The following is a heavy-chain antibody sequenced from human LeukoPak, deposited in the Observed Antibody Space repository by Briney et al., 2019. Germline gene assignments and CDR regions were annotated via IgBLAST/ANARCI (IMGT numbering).Heavy chain of an antibody. CDR2: ISRSGGST. J-gene: IGHJ4*02. CDR3: AKDREPGYCSGGSCYSGDY. CDR1: GFTFSSYG. D-gene: IGHD2-15*01. V-gene: IGHV3-23*01. Sequence: GSLRLSCAASGFTFSSYGMSWVRQAPGKGLEWVSAISRSGGSTYYADSVKGRFTISRDNSKNTLYLQMNSLRAEDTAVYYCAKDREPGYCSGGSCYSGDYWGQGTLVTGSS.